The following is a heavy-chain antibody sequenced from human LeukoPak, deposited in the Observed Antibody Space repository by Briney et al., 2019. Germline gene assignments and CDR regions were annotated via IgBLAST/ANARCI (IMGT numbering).Heavy chain of an antibody. CDR3: AKGNNGCYDS. CDR2: ISGNGGYT. D-gene: IGHD2-15*01. Sequence: QPGGSLRLSCAASGFTFSSYAMSWVRQAPGKGLEWVSSISGNGGYTYHADSVRGRFTISRDNSKNTLYMQMNSLRAEDTAVYYCAKGNNGCYDSWGQGTLVTVSS. CDR1: GFTFSSYA. J-gene: IGHJ4*02. V-gene: IGHV3-23*01.